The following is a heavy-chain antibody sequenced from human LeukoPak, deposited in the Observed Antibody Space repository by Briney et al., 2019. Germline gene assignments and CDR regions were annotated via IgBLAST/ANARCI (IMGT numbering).Heavy chain of an antibody. CDR1: GFTFTSYW. CDR3: ASDLG. Sequence: GGSLRVSCAASGFTFTSYWMRWVRQPPGKGLVWVSRVVHDGSLTAYADSVTGRFTISRDNTRNTGYLHMNSLRAEDTAVYYCASDLGWGQGTLVTVSS. V-gene: IGHV3-74*01. J-gene: IGHJ4*02. CDR2: VVHDGSLT.